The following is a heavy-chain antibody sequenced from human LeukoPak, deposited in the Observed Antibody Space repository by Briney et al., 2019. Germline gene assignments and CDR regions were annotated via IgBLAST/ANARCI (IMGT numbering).Heavy chain of an antibody. CDR1: GFSFDEYD. CDR3: AREEGGYFDY. CDR2: INWNGGST. V-gene: IGHV3-20*04. J-gene: IGHJ4*02. Sequence: GGSLRLSCAASGFSFDEYDMSGVRQAPGKGLEWVSGINWNGGSTGYADSVKGRFTISRDNAKNSLYPQMSSLRAEDTALYYCAREEGGYFDYWGQGTLVTVSS. D-gene: IGHD3-16*01.